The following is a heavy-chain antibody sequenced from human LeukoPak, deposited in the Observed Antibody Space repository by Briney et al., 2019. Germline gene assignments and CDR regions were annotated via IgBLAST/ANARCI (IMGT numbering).Heavy chain of an antibody. CDR3: ARDVGDSYFDY. Sequence: GGSLRLSCSASGFTFKSYAMHWVRQAPGKGLEWVAVISYDGSKKSYADSVKGRFTISRDNSKNTLYLQMNSLRAEDTAVYYCARDVGDSYFDYWGQGILVTVSS. V-gene: IGHV3-30-3*01. CDR1: GFTFKSYA. J-gene: IGHJ4*02. CDR2: ISYDGSKK. D-gene: IGHD2-21*02.